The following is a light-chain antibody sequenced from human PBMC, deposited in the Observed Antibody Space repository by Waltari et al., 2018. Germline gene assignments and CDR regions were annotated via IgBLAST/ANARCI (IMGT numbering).Light chain of an antibody. CDR1: SLRSYY. CDR2: DKN. V-gene: IGLV3-19*01. J-gene: IGLJ2*01. CDR3: HSRDASGVGGS. Sequence: SSELTQDPAVSVAMGQTVRITCQGASLRSYYASLYQQRPGQAPRLVMYDKNNRPSGVPDRFSGSSSHNTASLTITGAQAEDEASYYCHSRDASGVGGSFGGGTKLTVL.